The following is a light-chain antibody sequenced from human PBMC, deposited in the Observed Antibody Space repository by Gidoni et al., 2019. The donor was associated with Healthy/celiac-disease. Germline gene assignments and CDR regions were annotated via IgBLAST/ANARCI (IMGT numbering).Light chain of an antibody. CDR2: AAS. CDR3: LQDYNYPRT. Sequence: ALQMTQSPSSLSASVGDRVTITCRASQGIRNDLGWYQQKPGKAPKLLIYAASSLQSGVPSRFSGSGSGTDFTLTISSLQPEDFATYYCLQDYNYPRTFXQXTKLEIK. CDR1: QGIRND. V-gene: IGKV1-6*01. J-gene: IGKJ2*01.